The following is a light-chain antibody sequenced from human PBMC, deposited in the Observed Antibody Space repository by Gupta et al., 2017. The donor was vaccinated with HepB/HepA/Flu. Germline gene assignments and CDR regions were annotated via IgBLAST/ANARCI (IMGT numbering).Light chain of an antibody. CDR2: EVA. Sequence: QSALTQPPSASGSPAQSVTISCTGSNPDVGSYNFVSWFQQHPGKAPSLLIYEVAKRPSGVPDRFSGSKSGNTASLTVSGLQADDEADYYCFSYAGGDNWVFGTGTKVTVL. CDR3: FSYAGGDNWV. V-gene: IGLV2-8*01. CDR1: NPDVGSYNF. J-gene: IGLJ1*01.